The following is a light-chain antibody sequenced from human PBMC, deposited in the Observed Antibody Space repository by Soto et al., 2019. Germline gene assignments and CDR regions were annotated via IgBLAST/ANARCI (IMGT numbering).Light chain of an antibody. CDR2: GAS. CDR3: QQYSYRLS. V-gene: IGKV3-15*01. J-gene: IGKJ4*01. CDR1: QSVSSN. Sequence: EIVMTQSPATLSVSPGERATLSCRASQSVSSNLVWYQQKPGQAPRLIIYGASTRATGIPARFSGSGSGTEFALTISSLQAEDFAVYYGQQYSYRLSFGGGTRVEIK.